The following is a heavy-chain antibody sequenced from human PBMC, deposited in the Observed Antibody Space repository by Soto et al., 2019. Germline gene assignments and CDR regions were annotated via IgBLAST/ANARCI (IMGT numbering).Heavy chain of an antibody. CDR1: GCSFSNWW. D-gene: IGHD6-13*01. V-gene: IGHV3-74*01. J-gene: IGHJ4*02. CDR3: AKDLHDAAADY. CDR2: IKGDGSRT. Sequence: DVQLVESGGGLFQPGGSLRLSCAASGCSFSNWWMHWVRQAPGKGLVWVSRIKGDGSRTNYADSVKGRFTVSRDNAKNTVYLQVNSLRVEDTAVYYCAKDLHDAAADYWGQGTLVTVSS.